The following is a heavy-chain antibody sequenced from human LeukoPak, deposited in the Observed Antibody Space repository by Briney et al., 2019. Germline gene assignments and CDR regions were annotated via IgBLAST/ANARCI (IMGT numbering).Heavy chain of an antibody. J-gene: IGHJ4*02. CDR2: INWNGDNT. Sequence: GGSLRLSCAASGFTFDDYGMSWVRQAPGKGLEWVSGINWNGDNTGYSDSVKGRFTISRDNAKNSLYLQMNSLRAEDTALYYCAREAVAGRFDYWGQGTLVTVSS. D-gene: IGHD6-13*01. V-gene: IGHV3-20*04. CDR1: GFTFDDYG. CDR3: AREAVAGRFDY.